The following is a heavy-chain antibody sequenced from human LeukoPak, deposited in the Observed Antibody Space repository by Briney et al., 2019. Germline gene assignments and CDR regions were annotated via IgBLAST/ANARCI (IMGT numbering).Heavy chain of an antibody. CDR3: ARGPLDSGYTYFDY. J-gene: IGHJ4*02. CDR1: GASVSNYY. CDR2: FSYSGST. D-gene: IGHD5-12*01. V-gene: IGHV4-59*02. Sequence: SETLSLTCTVSGASVSNYYWSWIRQPPGKGLEWIGYFSYSGSTNYNPSLTSRVTISVDTSKNQFSLMLSSVTAADTAVYYCARGPLDSGYTYFDYWGQGTLVSVAS.